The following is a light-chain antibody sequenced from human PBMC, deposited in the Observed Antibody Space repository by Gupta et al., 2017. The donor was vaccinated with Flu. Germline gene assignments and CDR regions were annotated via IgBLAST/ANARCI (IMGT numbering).Light chain of an antibody. V-gene: IGKV2-24*01. CDR1: QSLLHSDGNTY. Sequence: DIVMTQTPLSSPVTLGQPASISCRSIQSLLHSDGNTYLSWLQQRPGQPPRLIIYKSSNWCSGVPDRFSGCGAERDFTLKSIRAENEDVGVYYCMQDTQSWTFGQGTKLEIK. CDR3: MQDTQSWT. J-gene: IGKJ1*01. CDR2: KSS.